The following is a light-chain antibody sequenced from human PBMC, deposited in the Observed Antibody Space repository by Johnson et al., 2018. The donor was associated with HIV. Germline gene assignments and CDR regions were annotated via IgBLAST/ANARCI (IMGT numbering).Light chain of an antibody. CDR2: DNN. V-gene: IGLV1-51*01. Sequence: QSVLTQPPSVSAAPGQQVTISCSGSSSNIGNTYVSWYQQLPGTAPKLLIYDNNQRPSGIPDRFSVSKSGTSATLGITGLQTGDEADYYCGTWDSSLSAYVFGTGTMVTVL. CDR3: GTWDSSLSAYV. J-gene: IGLJ1*01. CDR1: SSNIGNTY.